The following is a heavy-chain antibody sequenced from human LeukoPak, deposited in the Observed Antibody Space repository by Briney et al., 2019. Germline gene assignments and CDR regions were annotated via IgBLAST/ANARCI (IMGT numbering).Heavy chain of an antibody. Sequence: SETLSLTCAVYGESLNSYYWSWVRQPPGEGREWIGEIYEGGTTEYNPSLKSRVTISMVPSNQQFSLSLSSVTAADTAVYYCARGAGLYGSGSYFGYWGQGTLVTVSS. CDR3: ARGAGLYGSGSYFGY. CDR1: GESLNSYY. D-gene: IGHD3-10*01. V-gene: IGHV4-34*01. CDR2: IYEGGTT. J-gene: IGHJ4*02.